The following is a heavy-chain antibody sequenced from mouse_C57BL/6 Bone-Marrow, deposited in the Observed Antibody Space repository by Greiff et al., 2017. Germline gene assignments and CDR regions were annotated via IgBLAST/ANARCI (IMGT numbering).Heavy chain of an antibody. CDR3: ARNPPFYYGSAWFAY. D-gene: IGHD1-1*01. CDR1: GYKFTDYY. V-gene: IGHV1-19*01. J-gene: IGHJ3*01. Sequence: VQLQQSGPVLVKPGASVKMSCKASGYKFTDYYMNWVKQSHGKSLEWIGVLNPYNGGTSYNQKFKGKATLTVDKSSSTAYMELKSLTSEDSAVFYCARNPPFYYGSAWFAYWGQVTLVTVSA. CDR2: LNPYNGGT.